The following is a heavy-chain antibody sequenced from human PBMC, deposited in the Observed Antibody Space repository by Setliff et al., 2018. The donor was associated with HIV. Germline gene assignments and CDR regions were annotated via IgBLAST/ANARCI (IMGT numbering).Heavy chain of an antibody. D-gene: IGHD2-15*01. Sequence: SETLSLTCAVSGDSLSNYYWSWIRQPPGKGLEWIGHVHSTGSTNYNPSLKSRVTISLDTSKNQFSLKLSSVAAADTAVYYCARDDRCSGGCCYSYWGQGALVTVSS. J-gene: IGHJ4*02. CDR1: GDSLSNYY. CDR2: VHSTGST. CDR3: ARDDRCSGGCCYSY. V-gene: IGHV4-4*09.